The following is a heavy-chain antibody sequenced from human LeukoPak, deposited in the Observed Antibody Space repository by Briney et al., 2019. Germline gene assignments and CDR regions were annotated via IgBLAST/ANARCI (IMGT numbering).Heavy chain of an antibody. CDR2: ISSSSSYI. Sequence: SISSSSSYIYYADSVKGRFTIPRDNAKNSLYLQMNSLRAEDTAVYYCARGQAGYNWGPDYWGQGTLVTVSS. J-gene: IGHJ4*02. D-gene: IGHD5-24*01. V-gene: IGHV3-21*01. CDR3: ARGQAGYNWGPDY.